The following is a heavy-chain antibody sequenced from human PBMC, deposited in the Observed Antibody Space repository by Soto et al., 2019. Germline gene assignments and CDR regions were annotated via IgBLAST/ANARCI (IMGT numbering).Heavy chain of an antibody. D-gene: IGHD3-22*01. CDR1: VFTFSSYL. V-gene: IGHV3-33*01. J-gene: IGHJ4*02. Sequence: PGGSLRLSCASSVFTFSSYLIHCVRHCPGKWLEWVAVIWYDGSNKYYADSVKGRFTISRDNSKNTLYLQMNSLRTEDTAVYYCARPKGISGYFPIEYWRQGTLVTVSS. CDR2: IWYDGSNK. CDR3: ARPKGISGYFPIEY.